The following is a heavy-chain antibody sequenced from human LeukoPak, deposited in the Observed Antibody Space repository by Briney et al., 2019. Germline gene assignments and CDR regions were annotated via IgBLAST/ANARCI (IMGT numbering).Heavy chain of an antibody. CDR2: IIPIFGTA. Sequence: SVKVSCKASGGTFSSYAISWVRQAPGQGLEWMGGIIPIFGTANYAQKFQGRVTITADESTSTAYMELSSLRSDDTAVYYCARSYYDFWSGYYTGFDYWGQGTLVTVSS. CDR3: ARSYYDFWSGYYTGFDY. CDR1: GGTFSSYA. V-gene: IGHV1-69*13. J-gene: IGHJ4*02. D-gene: IGHD3-3*01.